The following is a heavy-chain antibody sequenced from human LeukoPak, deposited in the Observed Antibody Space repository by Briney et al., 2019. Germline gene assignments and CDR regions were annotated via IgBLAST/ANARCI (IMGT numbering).Heavy chain of an antibody. CDR1: GFTFDDYA. Sequence: GGSLRLSCAASGFTFDDYAMHWVRQAPGKGLEWVSLISWDGGSTYYADSVKGRFTISRDNSKNSLYLQMNSLRAEDTALYYCANDIKGADYDILTGYYTHPFYYYGMDVWGKGTTVTVSS. CDR3: ANDIKGADYDILTGYYTHPFYYYGMDV. CDR2: ISWDGGST. J-gene: IGHJ6*04. V-gene: IGHV3-43D*04. D-gene: IGHD3-9*01.